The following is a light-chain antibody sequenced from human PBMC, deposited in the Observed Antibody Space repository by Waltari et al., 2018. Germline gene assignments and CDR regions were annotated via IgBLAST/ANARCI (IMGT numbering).Light chain of an antibody. CDR3: QQYNDWPPLT. CDR2: GAS. Sequence: EVVMTQSPATLSVSPGERATLPCRASQSVSSFVAWDQQKPGQAPRLLIYGASTRATGIPARFSGSGSGTEFTLTISGLQSEDFAVYYCQQYNDWPPLTFGGGTKVEIK. V-gene: IGKV3-15*01. CDR1: QSVSSF. J-gene: IGKJ4*01.